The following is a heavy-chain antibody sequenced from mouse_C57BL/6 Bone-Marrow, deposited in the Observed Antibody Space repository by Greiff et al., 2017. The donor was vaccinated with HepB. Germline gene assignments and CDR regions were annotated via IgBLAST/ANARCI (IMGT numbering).Heavy chain of an antibody. CDR2: IDPETGGT. V-gene: IGHV1-15*01. CDR1: GYTFTDYE. J-gene: IGHJ1*03. D-gene: IGHD2-14*01. CDR3: TRMRYDGEWYFDV. Sequence: VQLQQSGAELVRPGASVTLSCKASGYTFTDYEMHWVKQTPVHGLEWIGAIDPETGGTAYNQKFKGKAILTADKSSSTAYMELRSLTSEDSAVYYCTRMRYDGEWYFDVWGTGTTVTVSS.